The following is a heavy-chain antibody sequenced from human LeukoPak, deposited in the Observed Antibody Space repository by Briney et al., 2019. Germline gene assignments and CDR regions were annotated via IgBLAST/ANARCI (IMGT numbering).Heavy chain of an antibody. J-gene: IGHJ5*02. V-gene: IGHV4-34*01. CDR1: AGSFSGYY. Sequence: SETLSLTCADYAGSFSGYYWSWIRQPPGKGLEWIGEINHSGSTNYNPSLKSRVTISVDTSKNQFSLKLGSVTAADTAVCYCASGGGGIAAAGTKRKYNWFDPWGQGTLVTVSS. CDR3: ASGGGGIAAAGTKRKYNWFDP. CDR2: INHSGST. D-gene: IGHD6-13*01.